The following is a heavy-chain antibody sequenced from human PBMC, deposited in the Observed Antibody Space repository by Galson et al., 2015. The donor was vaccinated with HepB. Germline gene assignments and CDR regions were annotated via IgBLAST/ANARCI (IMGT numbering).Heavy chain of an antibody. V-gene: IGHV1-8*01. CDR1: GYTFTSYD. D-gene: IGHD2-2*02. Sequence: SVKVSCKASGYTFTSYDINWVRQATGQGLEWMGWMNPNSGNTGYAQKFQGRVTMTRNTSISTAYMELSSLRSEDTAVYYCARERNCSSTSCYRENFDYWGQGTLVTVSS. CDR2: MNPNSGNT. CDR3: ARERNCSSTSCYRENFDY. J-gene: IGHJ4*02.